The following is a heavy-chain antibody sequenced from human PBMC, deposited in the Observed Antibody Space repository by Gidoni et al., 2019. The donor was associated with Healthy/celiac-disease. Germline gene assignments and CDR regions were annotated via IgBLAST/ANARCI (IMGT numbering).Heavy chain of an antibody. Sequence: QVQLVESGGGVVQPGRSLRLSCAASGFTFSSYGMHWVRQAPGKGLEWVAVIAYDGSNKYYADAVKGRFTISRDNSKNTLYLQMNSLRAEDTAVYYCAKDPGSSSYGMDVWGQGTTVTVSS. J-gene: IGHJ6*02. D-gene: IGHD6-13*01. V-gene: IGHV3-30*18. CDR2: IAYDGSNK. CDR1: GFTFSSYG. CDR3: AKDPGSSSYGMDV.